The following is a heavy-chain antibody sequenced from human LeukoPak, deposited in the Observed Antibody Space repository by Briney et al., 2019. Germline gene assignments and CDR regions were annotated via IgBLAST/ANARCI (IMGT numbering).Heavy chain of an antibody. CDR1: GFTFSDYY. V-gene: IGHV3-11*03. Sequence: GGSLRLSCAASGFTFSDYYMSWIRQAPGKGLEWVSYISSSSAYTNYADSVRGRFTISRDNAKDSLHLQMNSLRAEDTAVYYCASWATVTTNDYWGQGTLVTVSS. J-gene: IGHJ4*02. CDR2: ISSSSAYT. CDR3: ASWATVTTNDY. D-gene: IGHD4-17*01.